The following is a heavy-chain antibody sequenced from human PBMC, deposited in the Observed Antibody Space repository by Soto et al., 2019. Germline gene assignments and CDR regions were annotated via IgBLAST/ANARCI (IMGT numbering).Heavy chain of an antibody. V-gene: IGHV4-39*01. J-gene: IGHJ5*02. D-gene: IGHD6-13*01. CDR1: GGSISSSSYY. CDR3: ARGRGSSWYGNWFDP. Sequence: SETLSLTCTVSGGSISSSSYYWGWIRQPPGKGLEWIGSIYYSGSTYYNPSLKSRVTISVDTSKNQFSLKLSSVTAADTAVYYCARGRGSSWYGNWFDPWGQGTLVTVSS. CDR2: IYYSGST.